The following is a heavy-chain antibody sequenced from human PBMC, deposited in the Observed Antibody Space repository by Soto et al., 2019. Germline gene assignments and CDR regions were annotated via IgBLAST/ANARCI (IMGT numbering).Heavy chain of an antibody. D-gene: IGHD3-10*01. J-gene: IGHJ4*02. CDR3: ARGGEVRGVTLPLF. Sequence: EVQLVESGGGLVQPGGSLRLSCAASGFTFSSYDMHRVRQATGKGLEWVSAIGTAGDTYYPGSVKGRFTISRENAKNSLYLQMNSLRAGDTAVYYCARGGEVRGVTLPLFWGQGTLVTVSS. V-gene: IGHV3-13*01. CDR2: IGTAGDT. CDR1: GFTFSSYD.